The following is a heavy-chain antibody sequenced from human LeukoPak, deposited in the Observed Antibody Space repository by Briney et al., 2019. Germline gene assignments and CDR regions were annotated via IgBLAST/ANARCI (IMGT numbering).Heavy chain of an antibody. D-gene: IGHD6-19*01. CDR1: GFTFSSYA. J-gene: IGHJ4*02. V-gene: IGHV3-30-3*01. CDR2: ISYDGSNK. Sequence: GGSLRLSCAASGFTFSSYAMHWVRQAPGKGLEWVAVISYDGSNKYYADSVKDRFTISRDNSKNTLYLQMNSLRAEDTAVYYCARDMIAVAGLIDYWGQGTLVTVSS. CDR3: ARDMIAVAGLIDY.